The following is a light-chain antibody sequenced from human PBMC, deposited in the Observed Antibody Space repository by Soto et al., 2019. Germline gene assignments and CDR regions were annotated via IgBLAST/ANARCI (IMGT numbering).Light chain of an antibody. V-gene: IGKV1-5*03. CDR1: QSINNR. CDR2: WAS. Sequence: DIQMTQSPSTPSASVGDRVTITCRASQSINNRLAWYQQRPGKSPKLLVYWASTLESGVPSRFSGSGSGTEFTLSISGLQPDDFATYYCQHFYTYSPWTFGQGTKVDIK. CDR3: QHFYTYSPWT. J-gene: IGKJ1*01.